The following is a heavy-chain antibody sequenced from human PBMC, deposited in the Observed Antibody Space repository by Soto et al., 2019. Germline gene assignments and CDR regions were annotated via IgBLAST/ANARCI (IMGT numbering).Heavy chain of an antibody. CDR2: INHSGST. CDR3: ARGGMVYAIGRYYYYGTDV. J-gene: IGHJ6*02. Sequence: ETLSLTCAFYGGSFSGYCWSWIRQPPGKGLEWIGEINHSGSTNYNPSLKSRVTISVDTSKNQFSLKLSSVTAADTAVYYCARGGMVYAIGRYYYYGTDVWGQGTTVTVSS. D-gene: IGHD2-8*01. V-gene: IGHV4-34*01. CDR1: GGSFSGYC.